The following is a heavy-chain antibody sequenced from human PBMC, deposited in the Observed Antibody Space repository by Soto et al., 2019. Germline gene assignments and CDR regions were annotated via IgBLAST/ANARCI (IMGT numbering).Heavy chain of an antibody. CDR2: ISGSGGST. CDR3: AKGEVLGYCSGGSCYGNWFDP. V-gene: IGHV3-23*01. Sequence: GGSLRLSCAASGFTFSSYAMSGVRQAPGKGLEWVSAISGSGGSTYYADSVKGRFTISRDNSKNTLYLQMNSLRAEDTAVYYCAKGEVLGYCSGGSCYGNWFDPWGQGTLVTVSS. CDR1: GFTFSSYA. D-gene: IGHD2-15*01. J-gene: IGHJ5*02.